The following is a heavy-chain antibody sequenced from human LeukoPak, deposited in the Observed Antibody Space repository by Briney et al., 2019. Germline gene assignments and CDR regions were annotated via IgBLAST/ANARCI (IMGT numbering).Heavy chain of an antibody. J-gene: IGHJ4*02. CDR2: INHSGST. CDR3: ARLGVITGTTHDY. CDR1: GGSFSGYY. V-gene: IGHV4-34*01. Sequence: PSETLSLTCAVYGGSFSGYYWSWIRQPPGKGLEWIGEINHSGSTNYNPSLKSRVTISVDTSKNQFSLKLSSVTAADTAVYYCARLGVITGTTHDYWGQGTLVTASS. D-gene: IGHD1-7*01.